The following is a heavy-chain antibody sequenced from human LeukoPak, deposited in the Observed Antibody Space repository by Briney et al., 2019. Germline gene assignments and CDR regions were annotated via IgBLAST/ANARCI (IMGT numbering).Heavy chain of an antibody. J-gene: IGHJ6*03. CDR1: GYTFTGYY. Sequence: ASVKVSCKASGYTFTGYYMHWVRQAPGQGLEWMGWINPNSGGTNYAQKFQGRVTMTRDTSISTAYMELSRLRSDDTAVYYCARLALGDYYYYMDVWGKGTTVTISS. CDR3: ARLALGDYYYYMDV. V-gene: IGHV1-2*02. D-gene: IGHD3-3*02. CDR2: INPNSGGT.